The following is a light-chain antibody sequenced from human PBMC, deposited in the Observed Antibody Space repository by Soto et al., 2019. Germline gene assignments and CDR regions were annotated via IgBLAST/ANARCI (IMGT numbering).Light chain of an antibody. J-gene: IGKJ1*01. Sequence: DIGLTQSPGTLSLSPGERATLSCRASQSVSRSSLAGYQQRPGQAPRLLISGASSRATGIPDRFSGSGSGTDVTLTISRLEPEDFAVYYCQQNGSFPWTFGQGTKVEI. V-gene: IGKV3-20*01. CDR3: QQNGSFPWT. CDR1: QSVSRSS. CDR2: GAS.